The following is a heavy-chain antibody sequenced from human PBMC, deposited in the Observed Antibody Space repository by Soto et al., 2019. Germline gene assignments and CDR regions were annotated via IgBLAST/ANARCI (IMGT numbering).Heavy chain of an antibody. Sequence: QVQLVESGGGVVQPGRSLRLSCAASGFTFSSYGMHWVRQAPGKGLEWVAVIGYDGSNKYYADSVKGRFTISRDNSKNTLYLQMNSLRAEDTAVYYCAGTNLAVAGTYYGMDVWGQGTTVTVSS. CDR2: IGYDGSNK. V-gene: IGHV3-33*01. CDR3: AGTNLAVAGTYYGMDV. CDR1: GFTFSSYG. D-gene: IGHD6-19*01. J-gene: IGHJ6*02.